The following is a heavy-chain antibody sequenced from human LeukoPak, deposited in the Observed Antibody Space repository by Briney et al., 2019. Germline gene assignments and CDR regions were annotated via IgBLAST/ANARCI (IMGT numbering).Heavy chain of an antibody. CDR3: ARDLIQLWLGGYYYYMDV. Sequence: SQTLSLTCTVSGGSISSGSCYWSWIRQPAGKGLEWIGRIYTSGSTNYNPSLKSRVTISVDTSKNQFSLKLSSVTAADTAVYYCARDLIQLWLGGYYYYMDVWGKGTTVTVSS. D-gene: IGHD5-18*01. CDR2: IYTSGST. CDR1: GGSISSGSCY. V-gene: IGHV4-61*02. J-gene: IGHJ6*03.